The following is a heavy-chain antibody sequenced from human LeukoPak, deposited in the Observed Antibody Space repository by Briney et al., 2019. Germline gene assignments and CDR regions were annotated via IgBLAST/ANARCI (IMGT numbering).Heavy chain of an antibody. CDR1: GFTFSTYD. CDR2: IRYDGSNK. CDR3: ATSRSSGSSSSNY. J-gene: IGHJ4*02. Sequence: PGGSLRLSCAASGFTFSTYDMHWVRQAPGKGLEWVAFIRYDGSNKYYADSVKGRFTISRDNSNNTLFLQMNSLRAEDTALYYCATSRSSGSSSSNYWGQGTLVTVSS. V-gene: IGHV3-30*02. D-gene: IGHD6-13*01.